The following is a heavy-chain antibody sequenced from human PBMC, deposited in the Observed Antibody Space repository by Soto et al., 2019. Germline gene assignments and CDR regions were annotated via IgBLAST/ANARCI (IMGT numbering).Heavy chain of an antibody. J-gene: IGHJ6*02. CDR1: GFTFTSSA. CDR3: AAGRGTSGSYFYDYYYYYGMDV. CDR2: IVVGSGNT. D-gene: IGHD1-26*01. V-gene: IGHV1-58*01. Sequence: SVKVSCKASGFTFTSSAVQWVRQARGQRLEWIGWIVVGSGNTNYAQKFQERVTITGDMSTSTAYMELSSLRSEDTAVYYCAAGRGTSGSYFYDYYYYYGMDVWGQGTTVTVSS.